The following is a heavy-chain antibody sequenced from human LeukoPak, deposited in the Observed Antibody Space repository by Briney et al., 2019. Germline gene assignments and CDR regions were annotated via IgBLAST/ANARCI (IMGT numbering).Heavy chain of an antibody. D-gene: IGHD4-23*01. V-gene: IGHV3-23*01. CDR2: ISGSGGST. Sequence: GGSLRLSCAASGFTFSSYAMSWVRQAPGKGLEWVSAISGSGGSTYYADSVKGRFTISRDNSKNTLYLQMNSLRAEDTAVYYCAKDAPPYTVVTPDYFDYWGQGTLVTVSS. CDR3: AKDAPPYTVVTPDYFDY. CDR1: GFTFSSYA. J-gene: IGHJ4*02.